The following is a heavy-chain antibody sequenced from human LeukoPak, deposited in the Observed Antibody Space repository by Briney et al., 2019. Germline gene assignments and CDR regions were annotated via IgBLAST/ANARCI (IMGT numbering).Heavy chain of an antibody. CDR3: AISGGYWAWAH. J-gene: IGHJ4*02. D-gene: IGHD1-26*01. CDR2: ISGSGGST. Sequence: PGGSLRLSCAASGFTFSSYGMHWVRQAPGKGLEWVSAISGSGGSTYYADSVKGRFTISRDNSKNTLYLQMNSLRAEDPAVYYCAISGGYWAWAHWGQGTLVTVSS. V-gene: IGHV3-23*01. CDR1: GFTFSSYG.